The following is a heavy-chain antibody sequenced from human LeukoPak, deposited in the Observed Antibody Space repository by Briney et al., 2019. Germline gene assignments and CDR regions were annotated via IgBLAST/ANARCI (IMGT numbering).Heavy chain of an antibody. J-gene: IGHJ5*02. CDR3: ARGNFGWFDP. Sequence: PSETLSLTCAVYGGSFSGYYWSWIRQPPGKGLEWIGEINHSGSTNYNPSLRSRVTISVDTSKNQFSLKLSSVTAADTAVYYCARGNFGWFDPWGQGTLVTVSS. CDR1: GGSFSGYY. CDR2: INHSGST. D-gene: IGHD3-3*01. V-gene: IGHV4-34*01.